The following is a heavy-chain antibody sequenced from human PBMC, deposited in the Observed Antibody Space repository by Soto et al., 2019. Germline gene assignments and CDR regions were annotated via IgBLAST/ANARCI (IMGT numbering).Heavy chain of an antibody. J-gene: IGHJ4*02. D-gene: IGHD3-16*01. CDR3: ARGVYDYVWGITQTDY. V-gene: IGHV4-34*01. CDR2: INHSGST. CDR1: GGSFSGYY. Sequence: SETLSLTCAVYGGSFSGYYWTWIRQPPGEGLEWIGEINHSGSTNYNPSLKSRVTISVDTSKNQFSLKLSSVTAADTAVYYCARGVYDYVWGITQTDYWGQGTLVTVSS.